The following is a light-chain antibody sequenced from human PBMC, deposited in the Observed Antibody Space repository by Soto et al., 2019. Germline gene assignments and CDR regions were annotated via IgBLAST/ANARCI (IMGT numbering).Light chain of an antibody. J-gene: IGLJ3*02. CDR2: DNN. CDR3: GTWDGSLPVNWV. CDR1: SSNIGNNY. V-gene: IGLV1-51*01. Sequence: QSVLTQPPSVSAAPGQKVTISCSGSSSNIGNNYVSWYQQLPGTAPKLLIYDNNKRPSGIPDRFSGSKSGSSATLGITGLQTGDEADYYCGTWDGSLPVNWVFGGGTKLTVL.